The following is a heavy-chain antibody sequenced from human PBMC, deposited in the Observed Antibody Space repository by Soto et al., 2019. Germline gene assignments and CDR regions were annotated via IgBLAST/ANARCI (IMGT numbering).Heavy chain of an antibody. D-gene: IGHD2-2*01. CDR1: GYTFTSYA. Sequence: QVQLVQSGAEVKKPGASVKVSCKASGYTFTSYAMHWVRQAPGQRLEWMGWINAGNGNTKYSQKFQGRVTITRDTSASTAYMERSSLRSEDTAVYYCARGTGLYDYGDYWGQGTLVTVSS. CDR2: INAGNGNT. J-gene: IGHJ4*02. CDR3: ARGTGLYDYGDY. V-gene: IGHV1-3*01.